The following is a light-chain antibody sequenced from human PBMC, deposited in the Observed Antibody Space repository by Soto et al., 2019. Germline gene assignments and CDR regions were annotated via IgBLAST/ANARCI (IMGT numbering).Light chain of an antibody. V-gene: IGLV2-14*01. J-gene: IGLJ1*01. Sequence: QSALTQPASVSGSPGQSITVSCTGTSSDVGGYKYVSWYQHHPGRAPKLMIYEVNNRPSGVSHRFSGSKSGNTASLTISGLQPEDEADYYCSSYTVSRTYVFGTGTKVTVL. CDR3: SSYTVSRTYV. CDR2: EVN. CDR1: SSDVGGYKY.